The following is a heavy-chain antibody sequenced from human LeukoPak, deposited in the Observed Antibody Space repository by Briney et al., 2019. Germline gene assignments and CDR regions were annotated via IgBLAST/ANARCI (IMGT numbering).Heavy chain of an antibody. D-gene: IGHD3-9*01. CDR3: ARYHQGFDDF. J-gene: IGHJ4*02. CDR2: IYYSGPT. V-gene: IGHV4-39*07. Sequence: LEWIGSIYYSGPTYYNPSLKSRVSISIDTSKNQFSLKLRSVTAADTAMYYCARYHQGFDDFWGQGTLVTVSS.